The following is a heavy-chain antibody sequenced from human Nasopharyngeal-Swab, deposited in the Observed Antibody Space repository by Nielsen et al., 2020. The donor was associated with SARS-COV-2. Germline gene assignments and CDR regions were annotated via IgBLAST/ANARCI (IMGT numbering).Heavy chain of an antibody. D-gene: IGHD6-13*01. CDR3: ARGSSWYEELDY. Sequence: ASVKVSCKASGYTFTSYDINWVRQATGQGLEWMGWMNPNSGNTGYAQKFQGRATMTRNTSISTAYTELSSLRSEDTAVYYCARGSSWYEELDYWGQGTLVTVSS. J-gene: IGHJ4*02. V-gene: IGHV1-8*01. CDR1: GYTFTSYD. CDR2: MNPNSGNT.